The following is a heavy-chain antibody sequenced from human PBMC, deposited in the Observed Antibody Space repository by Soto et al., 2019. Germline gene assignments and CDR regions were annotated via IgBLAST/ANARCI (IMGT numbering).Heavy chain of an antibody. CDR2: IYHTGST. CDR3: ARDTHWGLGD. CDR1: GDSINTNNW. V-gene: IGHV4-4*02. D-gene: IGHD7-27*01. J-gene: IGHJ4*02. Sequence: QVQLQESGPGLVKPSETLSLTCAVSGDSINTNNWWSWVRQPPGRGLEWIGEIYHTGSTNYNPSLKSRVTISAERSNNQLPLRLNSVNAADTAVYFCARDTHWGLGDWGQGTLVIVSS.